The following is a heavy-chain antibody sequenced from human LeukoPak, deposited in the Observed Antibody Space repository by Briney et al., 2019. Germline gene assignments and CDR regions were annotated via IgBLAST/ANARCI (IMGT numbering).Heavy chain of an antibody. CDR2: INHSGST. D-gene: IGHD3-10*01. Sequence: SETLSLTCAVYGGSFSGYYWSWIRQPPGKGLEWIGEINHSGSTNYNPSLKSRVTISVDTSKNQFSLKLSSVAAADTAVYYCARITWSGAFDIWGQGTMVTVSS. CDR1: GGSFSGYY. J-gene: IGHJ3*02. CDR3: ARITWSGAFDI. V-gene: IGHV4-34*01.